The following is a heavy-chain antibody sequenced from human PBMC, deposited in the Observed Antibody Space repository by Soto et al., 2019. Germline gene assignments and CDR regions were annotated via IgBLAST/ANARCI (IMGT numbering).Heavy chain of an antibody. D-gene: IGHD2-21*02. J-gene: IGHJ6*03. V-gene: IGHV1-8*01. Sequence: ASVKVSCKASGYTFTSYDINWVRHATGQGLEWMGWMNPNSGNTGYAQKFQGRVTMTRNTSISTAYMELSSLRSEDTAVYYCARGSRDPYYYYSYMDVWGKGTTVTVSS. CDR1: GYTFTSYD. CDR2: MNPNSGNT. CDR3: ARGSRDPYYYYSYMDV.